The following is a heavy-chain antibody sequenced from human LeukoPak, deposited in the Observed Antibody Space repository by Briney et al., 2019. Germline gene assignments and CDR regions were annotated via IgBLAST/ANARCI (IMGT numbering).Heavy chain of an antibody. Sequence: SETLSLTCAVYGGSLSGYYWSWIRQPPGKGLEWIGEINHSGSTNYNPSLKSRVTISVDTSKNQFSLKLSSVTAADTAVYYCARGTNILTGYYYYMDVWGKGTTVTVSS. CDR1: GGSLSGYY. D-gene: IGHD3-9*01. V-gene: IGHV4-34*01. CDR2: INHSGST. CDR3: ARGTNILTGYYYYMDV. J-gene: IGHJ6*03.